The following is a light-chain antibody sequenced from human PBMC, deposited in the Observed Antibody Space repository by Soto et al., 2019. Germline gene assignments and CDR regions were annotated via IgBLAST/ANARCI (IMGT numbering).Light chain of an antibody. Sequence: EIVMTQSPATVSVSPGERATLSCRASQSVSSNLAWYQQKPGQAPSLLIYGASTRATGIPSRFSGSGSGTEFARTISSLQSEDLAVYYCQQYNNWPRTVGPGTKLEIK. CDR3: QQYNNWPRT. CDR2: GAS. V-gene: IGKV3-15*01. J-gene: IGKJ1*01. CDR1: QSVSSN.